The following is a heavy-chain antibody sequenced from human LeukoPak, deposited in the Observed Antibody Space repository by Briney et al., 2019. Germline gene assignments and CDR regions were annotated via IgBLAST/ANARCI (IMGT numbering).Heavy chain of an antibody. CDR3: AKPVIYGSEQTDY. J-gene: IGHJ4*02. Sequence: SGGSLRLSCAASGFTFSSYAMSWVRQAPGKGLEWVSGISGSGGSTYYADFVKGRFTISRDSSKNTLFLQVNSLRAEDTAVYYCAKPVIYGSEQTDYWGQGTLVTVSS. CDR2: ISGSGGST. V-gene: IGHV3-23*01. CDR1: GFTFSSYA. D-gene: IGHD3-10*01.